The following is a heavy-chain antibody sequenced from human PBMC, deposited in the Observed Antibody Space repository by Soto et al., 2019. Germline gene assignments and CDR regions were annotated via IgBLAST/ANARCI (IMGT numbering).Heavy chain of an antibody. CDR1: GDGVSSNSAA. J-gene: IGHJ4*02. CDR2: TYYRSQWLN. Sequence: PXQTLSLTCAISGDGVSSNSAAWNWIRQSPSRGLEWLGRTYYRSQWLNDYADSVKSRITIKPDTSKNQFSLELDSVTPEDTAVYYCAREKGYYNDSSGTFHYWGLGNLVTVSS. CDR3: AREKGYYNDSSGTFHY. V-gene: IGHV6-1*01. D-gene: IGHD3-22*01.